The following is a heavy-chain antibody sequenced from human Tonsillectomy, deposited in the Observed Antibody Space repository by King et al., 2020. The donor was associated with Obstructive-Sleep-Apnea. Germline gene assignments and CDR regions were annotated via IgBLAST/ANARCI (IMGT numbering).Heavy chain of an antibody. V-gene: IGHV3-30*04. Sequence: QLVQSGGGVVQPGRSLRLSCAASGFTFSSYAMHWVRQAPGKGLEWVAVISYDGSNKYYADSVKGRFTISRDNSKNTLYLQMNSLRAEDTAVYYCARATVRGYFDYWGQGTLVTVSS. D-gene: IGHD4-17*01. J-gene: IGHJ4*02. CDR3: ARATVRGYFDY. CDR2: ISYDGSNK. CDR1: GFTFSSYA.